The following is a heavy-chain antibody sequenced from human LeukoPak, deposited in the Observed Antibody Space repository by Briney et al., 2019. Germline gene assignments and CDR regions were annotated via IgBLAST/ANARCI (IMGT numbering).Heavy chain of an antibody. CDR2: INPSGGST. V-gene: IGHV1-46*01. J-gene: IGHJ5*02. Sequence: ASVKVSCKASGYTFTSYYMHWVRQAPGQGLEWMGIINPSGGSTSYAQKFQGRVTMTRDMSTSTVYMELSSLRSEDTAVYYCARESNYGSGSYCRHNWFDPWGQGTLVTVSS. CDR3: ARESNYGSGSYCRHNWFDP. D-gene: IGHD3-10*01. CDR1: GYTFTSYY.